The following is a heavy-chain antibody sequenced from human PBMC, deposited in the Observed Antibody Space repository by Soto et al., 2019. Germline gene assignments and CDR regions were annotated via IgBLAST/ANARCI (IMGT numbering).Heavy chain of an antibody. V-gene: IGHV4-31*03. J-gene: IGHJ6*02. CDR1: GGSISSGGYY. D-gene: IGHD6-19*01. Sequence: SETLSLTCTVSGGSISSGGYYWSWIRQHPGKGLEWIGYIYYSGSTYYNPSLKSRVTISVDTSKNQFSLKLSSVTAADTAVYYCARGVGACSGWYWVYYYYGMDVWGHGTTVTVSS. CDR2: IYYSGST. CDR3: ARGVGACSGWYWVYYYYGMDV.